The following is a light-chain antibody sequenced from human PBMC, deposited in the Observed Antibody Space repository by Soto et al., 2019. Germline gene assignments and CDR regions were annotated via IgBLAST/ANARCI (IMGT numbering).Light chain of an antibody. CDR2: GVN. V-gene: IGLV1-40*01. Sequence: QSVLTQPPSVSGAPGQRVSISCTGSSSNFGARYVVYWYQQLPGTAPKLFVSGVNDRPSGVPDRFSGSTSGTSASLAITGLQAEDEADYYCQSYDSSLSGSVFGTGTKVIVL. CDR3: QSYDSSLSGSV. J-gene: IGLJ1*01. CDR1: SSNFGARYV.